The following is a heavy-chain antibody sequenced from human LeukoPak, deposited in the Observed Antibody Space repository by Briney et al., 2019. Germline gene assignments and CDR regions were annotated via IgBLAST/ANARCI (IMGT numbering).Heavy chain of an antibody. CDR3: ARDSGTTGEVKFDP. CDR1: GGSISSYY. J-gene: IGHJ5*02. D-gene: IGHD3-10*01. Sequence: SETLSLTCTVSGGSISSYYLSWIRQPAGKGLEWIGRIYSRGTTYNPSLKDRVTTSADTSRNHVSLTLNSVTAADTAVYYCARDSGTTGEVKFDPWGQGTLVTVSS. V-gene: IGHV4-4*07. CDR2: IYSRGT.